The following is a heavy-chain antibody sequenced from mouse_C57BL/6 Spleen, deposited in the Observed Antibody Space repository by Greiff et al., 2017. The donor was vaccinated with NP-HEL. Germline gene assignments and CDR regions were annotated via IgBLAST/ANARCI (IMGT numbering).Heavy chain of an antibody. D-gene: IGHD2-1*01. CDR1: GFPFTDYY. CDR2: IRNKANGYTT. V-gene: IGHV7-3*01. J-gene: IGHJ4*01. Sequence: EVKLVESGGGLVQPGGSLSLSCAASGFPFTDYYMSWVRQPPGKALEWLGFIRNKANGYTTEYSASVTGRFTISRDNSQNILYLQMNALRAEDSATYYCARYSNYVYYAMDYWGQGTSVTVSS. CDR3: ARYSNYVYYAMDY.